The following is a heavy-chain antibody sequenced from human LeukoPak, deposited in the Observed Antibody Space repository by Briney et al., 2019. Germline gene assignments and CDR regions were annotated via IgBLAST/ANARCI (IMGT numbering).Heavy chain of an antibody. V-gene: IGHV4-59*13. CDR2: IYFIGSP. J-gene: IGHJ3*02. Sequence: SETLSLTCTVSGGSISSYYWSWIRQPPGKGLEWIGYIYFIGSPKYNPSLKSRVTISLDKSRKQLSLKLSSVTAAETAVYYCARAWYNWNDDAFDIWGQGTMVTVSS. CDR3: ARAWYNWNDDAFDI. CDR1: GGSISSYY. D-gene: IGHD1-1*01.